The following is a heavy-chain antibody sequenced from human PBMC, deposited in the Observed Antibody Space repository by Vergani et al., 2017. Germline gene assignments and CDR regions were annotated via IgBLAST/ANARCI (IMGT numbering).Heavy chain of an antibody. Sequence: QVQLVESGGGVVQPGRSLRLSCVVSGFTSSSYSMHWVRQAPGKGLEWVAFIRYDGSNKYYADSVKGRFTISRDNSKNTLYLQMNSLRAEDTAVYYCAKDSRDGYKKGGFDYWGQGTLVTVSS. J-gene: IGHJ4*02. CDR1: GFTSSSYS. CDR2: IRYDGSNK. CDR3: AKDSRDGYKKGGFDY. D-gene: IGHD5-24*01. V-gene: IGHV3-30*02.